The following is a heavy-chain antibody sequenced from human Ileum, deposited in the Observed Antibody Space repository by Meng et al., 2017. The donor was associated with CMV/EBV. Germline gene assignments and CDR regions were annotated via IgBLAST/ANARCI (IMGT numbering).Heavy chain of an antibody. Sequence: GGSLRLSCAASGFTFRHYGMFWVRQAPGKGLEWVAFIRNDASNEYYSDSVKGRFIISRDNSKNTLSLQMNSLRAEDTAVYYCATDGGYGYCPEDWGQGTLVTVLL. CDR3: ATDGGYGYCPED. J-gene: IGHJ4*02. CDR1: GFTFRHYG. D-gene: IGHD5-18*01. CDR2: IRNDASNE. V-gene: IGHV3-30*02.